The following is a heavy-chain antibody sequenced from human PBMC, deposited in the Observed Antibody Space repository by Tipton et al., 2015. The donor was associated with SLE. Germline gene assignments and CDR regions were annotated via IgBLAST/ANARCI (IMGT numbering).Heavy chain of an antibody. V-gene: IGHV3-66*02. Sequence: SLRLSCAASGFNVSSDFMTWVRQAPGKGLEWVSLLYRVGRTDYADSVKGRFTISRDNSKNTLYLQMDSLRAEDTAVYYCARGAAAATYYYYYMDVWGKGTTVTVSS. CDR1: GFNVSSDF. CDR3: ARGAAAATYYYYYMDV. D-gene: IGHD6-13*01. J-gene: IGHJ6*03. CDR2: LYRVGRT.